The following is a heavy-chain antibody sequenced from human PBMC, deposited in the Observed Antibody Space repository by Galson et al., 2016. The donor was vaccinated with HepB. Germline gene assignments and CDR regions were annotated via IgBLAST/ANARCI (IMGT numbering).Heavy chain of an antibody. CDR1: GYSFTSYW. V-gene: IGHV5-10-1*01. J-gene: IGHJ4*02. CDR3: ARHYYYTTGYCYGY. Sequence: SGAEVKKPGESLRISCKVSGYSFTSYWINWLRQMPGKGLEWMGRIDPSDSNIKYSPSFEGHVTIPADTSTSTAYRQWSSLKASDNATYYCARHYYYTTGYCYGYWGQGTLVAVSS. CDR2: IDPSDSNI. D-gene: IGHD3-22*01.